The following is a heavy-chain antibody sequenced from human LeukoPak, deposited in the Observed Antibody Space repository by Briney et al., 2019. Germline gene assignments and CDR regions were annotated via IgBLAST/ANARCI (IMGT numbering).Heavy chain of an antibody. J-gene: IGHJ1*01. CDR3: ARGDGYNDAEYLQH. CDR2: IWYNGSNK. V-gene: IGHV3-33*01. Sequence: GGSLRLSCAASGFTFSSYGMHWVRQAPGKGLEWVAVIWYNGSNKYYGDSVKGRFTISRDNSKKTLYLQMNSLRVEDTAVYYCARGDGYNDAEYLQHWGQGTLVTVS. CDR1: GFTFSSYG. D-gene: IGHD5-24*01.